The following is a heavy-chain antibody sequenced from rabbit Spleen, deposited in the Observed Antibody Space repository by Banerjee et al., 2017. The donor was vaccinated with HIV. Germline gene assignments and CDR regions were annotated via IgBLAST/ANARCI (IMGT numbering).Heavy chain of an antibody. CDR2: IDPIFTTT. Sequence: QEQLVESGGGLVQPGGSLKLSCKASGFDFSHYGVSWVRQAPGKGLEWIGYIDPIFTTTHYASWVNGRFTISRDIDQNTLYLQLNNLTGADTATYFCVRDQARMLDLWGPGTLVTVS. CDR1: GFDFSHYG. CDR3: VRDQARMLDL. D-gene: IGHD6-1*01. J-gene: IGHJ4*01. V-gene: IGHV1S47*01.